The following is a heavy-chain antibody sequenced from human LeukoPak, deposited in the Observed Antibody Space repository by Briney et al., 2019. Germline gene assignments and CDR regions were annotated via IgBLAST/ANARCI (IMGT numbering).Heavy chain of an antibody. CDR3: ARAPNYCSSTSCQSLGY. V-gene: IGHV1-2*02. J-gene: IGHJ4*02. Sequence: ASVKVSCKASGYTFTGYYMHWVRQAPGQGLEWMGWINPNSGGTNYAQKFQGRVTMSRDTSISTAYMELSRLRSDDTAVYYCARAPNYCSSTSCQSLGYWGQGTLVTVSS. CDR2: INPNSGGT. CDR1: GYTFTGYY. D-gene: IGHD2-2*01.